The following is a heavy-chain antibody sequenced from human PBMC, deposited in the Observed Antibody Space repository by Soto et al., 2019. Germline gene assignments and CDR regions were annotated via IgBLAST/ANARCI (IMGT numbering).Heavy chain of an antibody. CDR1: GLTFNNYW. CDR3: ARDRAMMGP. D-gene: IGHD3-22*01. V-gene: IGHV3-7*05. CDR2: INKDGSEK. Sequence: EVQVVESGGGLVQPGGSLRLSCAASGLTFNNYWMTWVRQAPGKGLEWVANINKDGSEKYYLASVKGRFTISRDNAKNLVYLQMNGLRSEDTAVYYCARDRAMMGPWGQGTLVTVSS. J-gene: IGHJ5*02.